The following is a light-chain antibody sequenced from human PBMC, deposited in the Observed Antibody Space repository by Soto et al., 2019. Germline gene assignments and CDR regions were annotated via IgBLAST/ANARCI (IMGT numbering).Light chain of an antibody. CDR2: EVI. CDR3: SSYAGSNNLHVL. Sequence: QSVLTQPPSASRSPGQSVTISCTGSSSDVGGYEYVSWYQQHPGKAPKLIIYEVIKRPSGVPDRFSGSKSGNTASLTVSGLQAEDEADYYCSSYAGSNNLHVLFGGGNKVTVL. V-gene: IGLV2-8*02. J-gene: IGLJ2*01. CDR1: SSDVGGYEY.